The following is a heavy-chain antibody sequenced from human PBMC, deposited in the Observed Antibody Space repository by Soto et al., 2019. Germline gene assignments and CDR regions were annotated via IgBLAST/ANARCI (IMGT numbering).Heavy chain of an antibody. Sequence: PSETLSLTCTVSGGSISSSSYYWGWIRQPPGKGLEWIGSIYYSGSTYYNPSLKSRVTISVDTSKNQFSLKLSSVTAADTAVYYCARREAFWSGPNYMDVWGKGTTVTVSS. D-gene: IGHD3-3*01. V-gene: IGHV4-39*01. CDR3: ARREAFWSGPNYMDV. CDR1: GGSISSSSYY. J-gene: IGHJ6*03. CDR2: IYYSGST.